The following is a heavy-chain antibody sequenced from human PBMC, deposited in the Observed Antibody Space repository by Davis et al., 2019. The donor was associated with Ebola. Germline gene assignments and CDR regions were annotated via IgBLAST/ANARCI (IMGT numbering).Heavy chain of an antibody. Sequence: GESLKISCAASGFTFSSYWMSWVRQAPGKGLEWVANIKQDGSEKYYVDSVKGRFTISRDNAKNSLYLQMNSLRAEDTAVYYCARDGSYSSSWYYYGMDVWGQGTTVTASS. CDR3: ARDGSYSSSWYYYGMDV. J-gene: IGHJ6*02. D-gene: IGHD6-13*01. V-gene: IGHV3-7*01. CDR2: IKQDGSEK. CDR1: GFTFSSYW.